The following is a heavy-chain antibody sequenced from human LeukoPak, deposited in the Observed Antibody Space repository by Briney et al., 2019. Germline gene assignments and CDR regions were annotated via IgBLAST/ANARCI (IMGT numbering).Heavy chain of an antibody. CDR2: MSFSGSTI. V-gene: IGHV3-48*03. Sequence: RGSLRLSCVASGFTFSSYEMNWVRQAPGRGLEWVSYMSFSGSTIYYADSVKGRFTISRDNAKNTLYLQMNSLRAEDTAVYYCANSKAGAFDIWGQGTMVTVSS. CDR3: ANSKAGAFDI. J-gene: IGHJ3*02. D-gene: IGHD6-19*01. CDR1: GFTFSSYE.